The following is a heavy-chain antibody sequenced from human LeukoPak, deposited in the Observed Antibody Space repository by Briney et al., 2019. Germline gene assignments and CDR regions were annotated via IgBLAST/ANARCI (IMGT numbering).Heavy chain of an antibody. J-gene: IGHJ4*02. V-gene: IGHV1-46*01. CDR2: INPSGGST. CDR3: ARDPGGADSGTSLSSY. CDR1: GYTFTSYY. Sequence: GASVQVSCKASGYTFTSYYMHWVRQAPGQGLEGMGIINPSGGSTSYAHTFQGRVTMTRDTSTSTVYMELSSLRSDDTAVYYCARDPGGADSGTSLSSYWGQGTLVTVSS. D-gene: IGHD1-26*01.